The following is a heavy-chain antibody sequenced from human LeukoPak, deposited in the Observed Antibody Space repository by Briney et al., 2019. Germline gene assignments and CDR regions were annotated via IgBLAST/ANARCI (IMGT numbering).Heavy chain of an antibody. CDR1: GGSISSGSYY. D-gene: IGHD6-13*01. J-gene: IGHJ5*02. CDR2: IYTSGST. CDR3: ARLGVAAAGRMGYNWFDP. V-gene: IGHV4-61*02. Sequence: PSETLSLTCTVSGGSISSGSYYWSWIRQPAGKGLEWIGRIYTSGSTNYNPSLKSRVTISVDTSKNQFSLKLSSVTAADTAVYYCARLGVAAAGRMGYNWFDPWGQGTLVTVSS.